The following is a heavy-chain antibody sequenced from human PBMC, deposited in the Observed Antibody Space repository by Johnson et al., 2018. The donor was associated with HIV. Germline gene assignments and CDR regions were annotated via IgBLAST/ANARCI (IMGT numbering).Heavy chain of an antibody. J-gene: IGHJ3*02. CDR1: GFTFDDYG. CDR3: AREDSGYVPDAFDI. V-gene: IGHV3-20*01. D-gene: IGHD5-12*01. Sequence: VQLVESGGGVVRPVGSLRLSCAASGFTFDDYGMSWVRQAPGKGLEWVYGINWNGGSTGYADSVKGRFTISRDNAKNSLYLKMNSLRAEDTALYECAREDSGYVPDAFDIWCQGTMVTVSS. CDR2: INWNGGST.